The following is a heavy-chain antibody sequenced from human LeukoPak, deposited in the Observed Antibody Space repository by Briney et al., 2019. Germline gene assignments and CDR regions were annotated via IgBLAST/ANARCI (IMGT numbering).Heavy chain of an antibody. Sequence: SETLSLTCTVSGGSISSGGYYWSWIRQHPGKGLEWIGYIYYSGSTYYNPSLKSRVTISVDTSKNQFSLKLSSVTAADTAVYYCARDGRTYYYYGMDVWGQGTTVTVSS. CDR3: ARDGRTYYYYGMDV. CDR2: IYYSGST. J-gene: IGHJ6*02. V-gene: IGHV4-61*08. CDR1: GGSISSGGYY.